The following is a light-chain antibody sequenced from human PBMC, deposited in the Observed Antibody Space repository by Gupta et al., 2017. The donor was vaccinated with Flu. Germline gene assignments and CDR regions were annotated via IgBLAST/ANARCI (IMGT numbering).Light chain of an antibody. CDR3: SSYTSSSSVV. CDR2: DVS. V-gene: IGLV2-14*04. J-gene: IGLJ2*01. Sequence: SITTSCTGTSSDVGGYKYVYWHQQNPGKAPKLLIYDVSNRPSGVSNRFSGSKSGNTASLTISGLQADDEADYYCSSYTSSSSVVFGGGTKLTVL. CDR1: SSDVGGYKY.